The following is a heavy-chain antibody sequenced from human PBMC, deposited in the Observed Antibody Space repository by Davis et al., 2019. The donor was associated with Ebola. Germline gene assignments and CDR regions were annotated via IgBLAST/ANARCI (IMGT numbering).Heavy chain of an antibody. CDR1: GFTFSSYW. CDR2: INSDGSST. J-gene: IGHJ4*02. Sequence: HTGGSLRLSCAASGFTFSSYWMHWVRQAPGKGLVWVSRINSDGSSTSYADSVKGRFTISRDNAKNTLYLQMNSLKTEDTAVYYCTVTVTTVDYWGQGTLVTVSS. D-gene: IGHD4-11*01. CDR3: TVTVTTVDY. V-gene: IGHV3-74*01.